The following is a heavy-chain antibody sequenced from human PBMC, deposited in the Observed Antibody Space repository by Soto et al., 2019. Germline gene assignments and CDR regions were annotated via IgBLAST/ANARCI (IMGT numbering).Heavy chain of an antibody. CDR2: IYYSGST. V-gene: IGHV4-59*01. J-gene: IGHJ4*02. Sequence: GTLALTFTVAGCSISSYYWSWIRQPPGKGLEWIGYIYYSGSTNYNPSLKSRVTISVDTSKNQFSLKLSSVTAADTAVYYCARSLYYYDSSGYYAYYFDYWGQGNLVTVSS. CDR3: ARSLYYYDSSGYYAYYFDY. D-gene: IGHD3-22*01. CDR1: GCSISSYY.